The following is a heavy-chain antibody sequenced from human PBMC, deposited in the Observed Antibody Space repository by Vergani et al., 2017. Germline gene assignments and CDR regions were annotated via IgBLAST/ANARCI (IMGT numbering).Heavy chain of an antibody. V-gene: IGHV3-23*01. D-gene: IGHD1-7*01. Sequence: EVQLLESGGGLVQPGGSLRLSCAASGFTFSSYAMSWVRQAPGKGLEWVSAISGSGGSTYYADSVKGRFTISRDNSKNTLYLQMNSLRAEDTAVYYCAKAXTGTTWGYYYYMDVWGKGTTVTVSS. CDR3: AKAXTGTTWGYYYYMDV. CDR2: ISGSGGST. J-gene: IGHJ6*03. CDR1: GFTFSSYA.